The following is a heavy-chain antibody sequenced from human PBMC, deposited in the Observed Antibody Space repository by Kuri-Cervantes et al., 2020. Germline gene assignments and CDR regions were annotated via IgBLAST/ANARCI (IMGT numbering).Heavy chain of an antibody. CDR2: ISSSSSSI. Sequence: GGSLRLSCAASGFTFSSYSMNWVRQAPGKGLEWVSSISSSSSSIYYADSVKGRFTISRDNAKNSLYLQMNSLRAEDTAVYYCARGLRAYCSVISCYQFAYWGQGTLVTVSS. J-gene: IGHJ4*02. CDR3: ARGLRAYCSVISCYQFAY. V-gene: IGHV3-21*04. D-gene: IGHD2-15*01. CDR1: GFTFSSYS.